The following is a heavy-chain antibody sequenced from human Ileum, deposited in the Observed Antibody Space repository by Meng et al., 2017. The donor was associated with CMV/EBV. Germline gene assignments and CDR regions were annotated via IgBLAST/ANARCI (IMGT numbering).Heavy chain of an antibody. D-gene: IGHD2-8*01. CDR3: VGHQGGPREGIRMV. CDR2: MWNEGSNI. CDR1: GFTFSNYW. Sequence: LSLTCAASGFTFSNYWMHWVRQAPGKGLVWVAFMWNEGSNIYNGDIVKGRFIVSRDRSKNTVFLQMNSLRVEDTAVYYCVGHQGGPREGIRMVWGQGTLVTVSS. J-gene: IGHJ4*02. V-gene: IGHV3-33*08.